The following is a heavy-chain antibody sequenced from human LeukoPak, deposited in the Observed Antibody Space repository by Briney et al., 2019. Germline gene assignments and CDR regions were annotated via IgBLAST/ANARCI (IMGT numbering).Heavy chain of an antibody. D-gene: IGHD3-10*01. Sequence: SETLSLTCTVSGGSISSSSYYWGWIRQPPGKGLEWIGSIYYSGSTYYNPSLKSRVTISVDTSKNQFSLKLSSVTAADTAVYYCARLLLWFGEPYLYYFDYWGQGTLVTVSS. CDR3: ARLLLWFGEPYLYYFDY. CDR2: IYYSGST. J-gene: IGHJ4*02. CDR1: GGSISSSSYY. V-gene: IGHV4-39*07.